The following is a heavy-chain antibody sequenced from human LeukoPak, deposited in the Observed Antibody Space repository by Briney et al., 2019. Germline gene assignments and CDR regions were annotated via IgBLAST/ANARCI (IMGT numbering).Heavy chain of an antibody. CDR3: ARERATGAQFDY. CDR1: GGTFSSYA. J-gene: IGHJ4*02. Sequence: SVKVSCKASGGTFSSYAISWVRQAPGQGLEWMGRIIPILGIANYAQKFQGRVTITADKSTSTAYMELSSLRSEDTAVYYCARERATGAQFDYWGQGTLVTVSS. CDR2: IIPILGIA. V-gene: IGHV1-69*04. D-gene: IGHD5-12*01.